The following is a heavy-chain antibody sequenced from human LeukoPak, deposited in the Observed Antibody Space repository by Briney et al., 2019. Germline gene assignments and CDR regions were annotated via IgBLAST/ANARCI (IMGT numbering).Heavy chain of an antibody. Sequence: ASVKVSCKASGYTFTSYGISWVRQAPGQGLEWMGWISAYNGNTNYAQKLQGRVTMTTDASTSTAYMELRSLRSDDTAVYYCARGRELPKNDAFDIWGQGTMVTVSS. CDR1: GYTFTSYG. CDR2: ISAYNGNT. D-gene: IGHD1-26*01. V-gene: IGHV1-18*01. CDR3: ARGRELPKNDAFDI. J-gene: IGHJ3*02.